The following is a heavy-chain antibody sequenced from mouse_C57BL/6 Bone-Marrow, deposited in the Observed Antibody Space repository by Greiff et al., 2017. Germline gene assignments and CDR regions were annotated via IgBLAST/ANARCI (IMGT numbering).Heavy chain of an antibody. J-gene: IGHJ3*01. CDR2: IYPGSGST. CDR1: GYTFTSYW. V-gene: IGHV1-55*01. D-gene: IGHD5-1*01. CDR3: AREGEYAWFAY. Sequence: QVQLQQPGADLVKPGASVKMSCKASGYTFTSYWITWVQQRPGQGLEWIGDIYPGSGSTNYNEKFKSKATLTVDPSSSTANMQLSSLTSEDAAVYYCAREGEYAWFAYWGQGTLVTVSA.